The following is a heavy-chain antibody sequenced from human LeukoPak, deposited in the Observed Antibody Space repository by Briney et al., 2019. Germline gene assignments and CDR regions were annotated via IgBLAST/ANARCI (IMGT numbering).Heavy chain of an antibody. Sequence: SETLSLTCTVSGGSISSGGYYWSWIRQHPGKGLEWIGYIYYSGSTYYNPSLKSRVTISVDTSKNQFSLKLSSVTAADTAMYYCARPIQLWSYFDYWGQGILVTVSS. CDR1: GGSISSGGYY. D-gene: IGHD5-18*01. CDR3: ARPIQLWSYFDY. CDR2: IYYSGST. V-gene: IGHV4-31*03. J-gene: IGHJ4*02.